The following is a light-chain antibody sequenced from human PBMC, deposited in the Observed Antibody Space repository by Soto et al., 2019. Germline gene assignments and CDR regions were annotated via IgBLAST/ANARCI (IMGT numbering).Light chain of an antibody. Sequence: QSVLTQPPSVSGAPGQRVTISCTGSSSNIGAGHDVHWYQQVPGTAPKLLVSGNTNRPSGVPDRFSGSNSGNSASLAITGLQAEDEAESYCQSFDSSLNGWVFGGGTKLTVL. J-gene: IGLJ3*02. CDR3: QSFDSSLNGWV. CDR2: GNT. CDR1: SSNIGAGHD. V-gene: IGLV1-40*01.